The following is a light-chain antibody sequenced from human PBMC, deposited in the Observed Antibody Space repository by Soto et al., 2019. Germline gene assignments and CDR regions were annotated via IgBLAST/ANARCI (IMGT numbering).Light chain of an antibody. J-gene: IGKJ5*01. CDR1: QSVSSY. CDR3: QHRSNWQIT. V-gene: IGKV3-11*01. CDR2: DAS. Sequence: EIVLTQSPGTLSFSAGERATLSCRASQSVSSYLAWYQQKPGQAPRLLIYDASTRAAGIPARFSGSGSGTDFTLTISSLEPEDFAIYYCQHRSNWQITFGQGTRREIK.